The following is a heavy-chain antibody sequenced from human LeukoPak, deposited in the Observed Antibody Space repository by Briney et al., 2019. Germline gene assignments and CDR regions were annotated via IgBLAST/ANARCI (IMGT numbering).Heavy chain of an antibody. V-gene: IGHV4-34*01. CDR3: ARGPPRVLRFLEWLLTTPFFDY. D-gene: IGHD3-3*01. CDR2: INHSGST. CDR1: GGSFSGYY. Sequence: SETLSLTCAVYGGSFSGYYWSWIRQPPGRGLEWIGEINHSGSTNYNPSLKSRVTISVDTSKNQFSLKLSSVTAADTAVYYCARGPPRVLRFLEWLLTTPFFDYWGQGTLVTVSS. J-gene: IGHJ4*02.